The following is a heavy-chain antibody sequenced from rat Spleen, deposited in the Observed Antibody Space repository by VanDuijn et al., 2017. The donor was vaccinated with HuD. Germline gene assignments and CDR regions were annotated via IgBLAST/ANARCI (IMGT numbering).Heavy chain of an antibody. CDR1: GLSLTSNS. CDR3: ATQHYYEGYYRDY. CDR2: IWGDGST. J-gene: IGHJ2*01. D-gene: IGHD1-12*03. Sequence: QVQLKESGPGLVQPSQTLSLTCTVSGLSLTSNSVSWIRQPPGKGLEWMGGIWGDGSTNYNSALKSRLSISRDTSKSQVFLKVNNLQTEDTAMYFCATQHYYEGYYRDYWGQGVMVTVSS. V-gene: IGHV2-1*01.